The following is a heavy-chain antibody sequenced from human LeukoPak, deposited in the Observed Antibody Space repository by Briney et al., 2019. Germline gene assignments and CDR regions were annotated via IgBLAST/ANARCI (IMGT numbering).Heavy chain of an antibody. D-gene: IGHD5-18*01. CDR1: GFTFGSYW. CDR2: IKLDGSEK. Sequence: GGSLRLSCAASGFTFGSYWMSWVRQAPGKGLEWVANIKLDGSEKYYVDSVKGRFTISRDNAKNSLYLQMNSLRAEDTAVYYCARGPGGYSYNYYYYYGMDVWGQGTTVTVSS. J-gene: IGHJ6*02. V-gene: IGHV3-7*01. CDR3: ARGPGGYSYNYYYYYGMDV.